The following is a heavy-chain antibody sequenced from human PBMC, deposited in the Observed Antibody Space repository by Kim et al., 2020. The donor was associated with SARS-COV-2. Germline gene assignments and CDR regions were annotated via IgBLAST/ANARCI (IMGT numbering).Heavy chain of an antibody. J-gene: IGHJ3*02. CDR1: GYTFTSYG. D-gene: IGHD2-15*01. V-gene: IGHV1-18*01. Sequence: ASVKVSCKASGYTFTSYGISWVRQAPGQGLEWMGWISAYNGNTNYAQKLQGRVTMTTDTSTSTAYMELRSLRSDDTAVYYCATLVVAATRGIGNDAFDIWGQGTMVTVSS. CDR3: ATLVVAATRGIGNDAFDI. CDR2: ISAYNGNT.